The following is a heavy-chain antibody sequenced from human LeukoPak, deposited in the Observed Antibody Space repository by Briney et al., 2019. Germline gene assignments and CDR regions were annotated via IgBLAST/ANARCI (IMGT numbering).Heavy chain of an antibody. J-gene: IGHJ5*02. CDR2: ISAYNGNT. CDR3: ARAPTERSGYDYGFWFDP. V-gene: IGHV1-18*01. Sequence: ASVKVSCKASGYTFTSYGISWVRQAPGQGLEWMGWISAYNGNTNYAQKLQGRVTMTTDTSTSTAYMELRSLRSEDTAVYYCARAPTERSGYDYGFWFDPWGQGTLVTVSS. D-gene: IGHD5-12*01. CDR1: GYTFTSYG.